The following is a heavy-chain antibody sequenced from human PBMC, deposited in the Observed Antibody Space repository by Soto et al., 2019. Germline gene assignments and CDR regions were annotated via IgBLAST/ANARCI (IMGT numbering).Heavy chain of an antibody. CDR3: AREGVLYDSSGYGMDV. CDR2: ISAYNGNT. V-gene: IGHV1-18*01. J-gene: IGHJ6*02. CDR1: GYTFTSYG. D-gene: IGHD3-22*01. Sequence: QVQLVQSGAEVKKPGASVKVSCKASGYTFTSYGISWVRQAPGQGLEWMGWISAYNGNTNYAQKLQGRVTMTIDTSTSTAYMELRSLRSDDTAVYYCAREGVLYDSSGYGMDVWGQGTTVTVSS.